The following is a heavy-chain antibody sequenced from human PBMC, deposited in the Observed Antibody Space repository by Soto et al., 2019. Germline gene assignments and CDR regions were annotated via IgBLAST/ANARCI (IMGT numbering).Heavy chain of an antibody. CDR2: ISYDGSNK. CDR1: GFTFSSYA. CDR3: GRFFGSSALHYSGRAV. D-gene: IGHD1-26*01. Sequence: GGSLRLSCAASGFTFSSYAMHWVRQAPGKGLEWVAVISYDGSNKYYADSVKGRFTISRDNSKNTLYLQMNSLRAEDTAVYYCGRFFGSSALHYSGRAVWGQGTTVTVSS. V-gene: IGHV3-30-3*01. J-gene: IGHJ6*02.